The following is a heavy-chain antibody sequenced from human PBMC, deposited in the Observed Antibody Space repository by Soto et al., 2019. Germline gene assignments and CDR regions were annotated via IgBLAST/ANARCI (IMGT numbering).Heavy chain of an antibody. CDR1: GGSFSGYY. J-gene: IGHJ4*02. V-gene: IGHV4-34*01. CDR2: INHSGST. Sequence: SETLSLTCAVYGGSFSGYYWSWIRQPPGKGLEWIGEINHSGSTNYNPSLKSRVTISVDTSKNQFSLKLSSVTAADTAVYYCARAQEANFDYWGQGTLVTVSS. CDR3: ARAQEANFDY.